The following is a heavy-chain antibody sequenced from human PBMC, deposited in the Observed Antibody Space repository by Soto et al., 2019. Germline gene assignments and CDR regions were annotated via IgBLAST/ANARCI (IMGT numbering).Heavy chain of an antibody. CDR3: ARDRTGTLDLDY. V-gene: IGHV1-69*13. CDR1: GGTFSSYA. J-gene: IGHJ4*02. Sequence: VKSYCKGSGGTFSSYAISWVRQAPGQGLEWMGGIIPIFGTANYAQKFQGRVTITADESTSTAYMELSSLRSEDTAVYYCARDRTGTLDLDYWGQGTLVTVSS. CDR2: IIPIFGTA. D-gene: IGHD1-7*01.